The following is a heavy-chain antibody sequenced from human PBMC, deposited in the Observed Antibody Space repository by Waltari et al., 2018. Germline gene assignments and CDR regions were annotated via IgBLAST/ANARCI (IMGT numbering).Heavy chain of an antibody. D-gene: IGHD4-17*01. Sequence: EVQLVQSGAEVKKLGESLKISCKGSGYSFTSYWIGWVRQMPGKGLEWMGIIYPSDSDTKYSPAFQGQVTISADKSISTAYLQWSSLKASDTAMYYCARTYGDYSHYMDVWGKGTTVTVSS. CDR3: ARTYGDYSHYMDV. J-gene: IGHJ6*03. CDR1: GYSFTSYW. CDR2: IYPSDSDT. V-gene: IGHV5-51*01.